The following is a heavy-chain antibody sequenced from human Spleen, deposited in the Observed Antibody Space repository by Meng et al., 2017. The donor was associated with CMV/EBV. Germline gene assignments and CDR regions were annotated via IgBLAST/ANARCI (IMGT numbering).Heavy chain of an antibody. CDR2: IIPIFGTA. CDR3: ARDRVYSALGGVIVNTDYYYYYGMDV. Sequence: SVKVSCKASGYTFTSYYMHWVRQAPGQGLEWMGGIIPIFGTANYAQKFQGRVTITTDESTSTAYMELSSLRSEDTAVYYCARDRVYSALGGVIVNTDYYYYYGMDVWGQGTTVTVSS. J-gene: IGHJ6*02. CDR1: GYTFTSYY. V-gene: IGHV1-69*05. D-gene: IGHD3-16*02.